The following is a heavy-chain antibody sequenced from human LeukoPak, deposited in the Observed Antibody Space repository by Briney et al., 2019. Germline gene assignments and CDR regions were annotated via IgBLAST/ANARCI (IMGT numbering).Heavy chain of an antibody. D-gene: IGHD1-26*01. V-gene: IGHV4-61*01. Sequence: SETLSLTCTVSGGSVSSGSYYWSWIRRPPGKGLEWIGYIYYNGNTNYSPSLKSRVTMSVDTSRNLFSLKVSSVTAADTAVYYCARGRSNYYGMDVWGQGTTVTVSS. CDR1: GGSVSSGSYY. CDR2: IYYNGNT. J-gene: IGHJ6*02. CDR3: ARGRSNYYGMDV.